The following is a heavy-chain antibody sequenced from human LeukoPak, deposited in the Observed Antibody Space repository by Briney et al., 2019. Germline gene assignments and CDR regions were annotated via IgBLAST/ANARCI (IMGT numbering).Heavy chain of an antibody. CDR1: GGTFSSYA. CDR2: IIPIFGTA. Sequence: ASVKVSCKASGGTFSSYAISWVRQAPGQGLEWMGGIIPIFGTANYAQKFEGRVTITTDEYTSRAYMELSSLRSEDTAVYYCARGPRPCSGGSCHPRFDYWGQGTLVTVSS. CDR3: ARGPRPCSGGSCHPRFDY. V-gene: IGHV1-69*05. J-gene: IGHJ4*02. D-gene: IGHD2-15*01.